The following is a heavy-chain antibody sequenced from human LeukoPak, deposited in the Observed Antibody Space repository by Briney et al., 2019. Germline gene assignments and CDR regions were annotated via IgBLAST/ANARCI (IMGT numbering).Heavy chain of an antibody. D-gene: IGHD2-8*01. CDR1: GYTFTSYG. V-gene: IGHV1-18*01. CDR3: ARDDCTNGVCYSGYYYYGMDV. J-gene: IGHJ6*02. CDR2: ISAYNGNT. Sequence: GASVKVSCKASGYTFTSYGISWVRQAPGQGLEWMGWISAYNGNTNYAQKLQGRVTMTTDTSTSTAYMELRSLRSDDTAVYYCARDDCTNGVCYSGYYYYGMDVWGQGTTVTVSS.